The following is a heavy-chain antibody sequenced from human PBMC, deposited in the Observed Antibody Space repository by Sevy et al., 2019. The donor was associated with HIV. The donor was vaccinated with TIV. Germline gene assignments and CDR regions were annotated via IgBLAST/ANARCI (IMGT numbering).Heavy chain of an antibody. J-gene: IGHJ6*02. CDR2: IIPIFGTA. Sequence: ASVKVSCKASGGTFSSYAISWVRQAPGQGLEWMGGIIPIFGTANYAQKFQGRVTITADESTSTAYMELSSLRSEDTAAYYCARVKAGTSRRSNYYYYYGMDVWGQGTTVTVSS. CDR3: ARVKAGTSRRSNYYYYYGMDV. D-gene: IGHD1-1*01. CDR1: GGTFSSYA. V-gene: IGHV1-69*13.